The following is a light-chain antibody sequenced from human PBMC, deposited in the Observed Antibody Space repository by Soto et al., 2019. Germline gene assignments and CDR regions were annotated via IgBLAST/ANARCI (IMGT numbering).Light chain of an antibody. V-gene: IGKV1-39*01. Sequence: MTQSPLSLPVTPGEPASISCRSNQSLLHSNGYNYLNWYQQKPGKAPKLLIYAASSLQSGVPSRFSGSGSGTDFTLTISSLQPEDFATYYCQQSYSTPPITFGQGTRLEIK. CDR2: AAS. J-gene: IGKJ5*01. CDR1: QSLLHSNGYNY. CDR3: QQSYSTPPIT.